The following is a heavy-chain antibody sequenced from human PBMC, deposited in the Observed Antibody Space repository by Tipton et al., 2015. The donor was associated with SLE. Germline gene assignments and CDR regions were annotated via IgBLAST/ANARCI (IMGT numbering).Heavy chain of an antibody. J-gene: IGHJ4*02. CDR3: ANLYGDQRDY. CDR1: GGSISSSSYY. V-gene: IGHV4-39*07. CDR2: IYYSGST. Sequence: TLSLTCTVSGGSISSSSYYWGWIRQPPGKGLQWIGSIYYSGSTYHNPSLKSRVTISVDTSKNQFSLKLTSVTAADTAVYYCANLYGDQRDYWGQGTLVTVSS. D-gene: IGHD4-17*01.